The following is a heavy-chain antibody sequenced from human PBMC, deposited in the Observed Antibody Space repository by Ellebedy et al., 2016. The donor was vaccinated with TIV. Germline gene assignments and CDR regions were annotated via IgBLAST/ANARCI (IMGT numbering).Heavy chain of an antibody. CDR1: GYSFTGYD. CDR2: IEPDTGNT. CDR3: SRGLGVVPDS. V-gene: IGHV1-8*01. D-gene: IGHD2-21*01. J-gene: IGHJ4*02. Sequence: AASVKVSSKASGYSFTGYDVNWVRRATGQGLEWMGWIEPDTGNTAYAQKFRGRVTMTKNTSISTAYMELSSLTSEDTAVYYCSRGLGVVPDSWGQGTRVTVSS.